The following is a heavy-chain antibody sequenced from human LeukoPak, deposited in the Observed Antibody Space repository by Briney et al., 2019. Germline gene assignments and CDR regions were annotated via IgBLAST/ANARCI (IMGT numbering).Heavy chain of an antibody. CDR1: GGSITSYY. D-gene: IGHD5-12*01. Sequence: PSETLSLTCTVSGGSITSYYWSWIRQHPGKGLEWIGYIYYSGSTYYNPSLKSRVTISVDTSKNHFSLNLSSVTAADTAVYYCARDDGFSGYDYQYWGQGTLVTVSS. CDR3: ARDDGFSGYDYQY. J-gene: IGHJ4*02. V-gene: IGHV4-59*06. CDR2: IYYSGST.